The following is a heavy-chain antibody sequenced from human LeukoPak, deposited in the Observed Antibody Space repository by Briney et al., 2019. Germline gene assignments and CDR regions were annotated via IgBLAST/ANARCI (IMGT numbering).Heavy chain of an antibody. J-gene: IGHJ4*02. Sequence: SGGSLRLSCAASGFTFSSYDMHWVRQAPGKGLEWVAFIQYDESTKYYADSLKGRITISRDNSKNTLYLQMNSLRAEDTAVYYCARDSIRQQLYYFDYWGQGTLVTVSS. CDR2: IQYDESTK. CDR1: GFTFSSYD. CDR3: ARDSIRQQLYYFDY. V-gene: IGHV3-30*02. D-gene: IGHD6-13*01.